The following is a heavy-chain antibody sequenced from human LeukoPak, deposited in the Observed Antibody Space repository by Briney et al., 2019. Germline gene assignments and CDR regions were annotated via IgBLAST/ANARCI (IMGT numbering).Heavy chain of an antibody. CDR2: IKQDGSEK. V-gene: IGHV3-7*01. CDR3: ARIPGYGDYSFDY. D-gene: IGHD4-17*01. J-gene: IGHJ4*02. Sequence: GGSLRLSCEASGLTFSTYAMNWVRQAPGKGLEWVANIKQDGSEKYYVDSVKGRFTISRDNAKNSLYLQMNSLRAEDTAVYYCARIPGYGDYSFDYWGQGTLVTVSS. CDR1: GLTFSTYA.